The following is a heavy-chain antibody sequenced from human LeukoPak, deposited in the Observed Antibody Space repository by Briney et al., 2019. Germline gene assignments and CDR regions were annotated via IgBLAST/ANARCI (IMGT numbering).Heavy chain of an antibody. J-gene: IGHJ4*02. Sequence: SETLSLTCTVSGGSISSDYRSWIRQPPGKGLEWVWYIYFSGSPNYNPSPKSRVTITVNTHKTHSSLKQSAVMPADTAVYYCASSIGGCDFDYWGQGTLVTVS. V-gene: IGHV4-59*01. CDR1: GGSISSDY. CDR2: IYFSGSP. D-gene: IGHD4-23*01. CDR3: ASSIGGCDFDY.